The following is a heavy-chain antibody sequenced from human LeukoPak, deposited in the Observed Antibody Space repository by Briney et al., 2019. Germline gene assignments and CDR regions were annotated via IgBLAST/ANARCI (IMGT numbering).Heavy chain of an antibody. J-gene: IGHJ4*02. CDR2: IGGSDGII. CDR3: ARVWSGQQLVLGDY. CDR1: GFTFNNYG. Sequence: GGSLRLSCDASGFTFNNYGMTWVRQAPGKGLEWLACIGGSDGIIFYAASVKGRFTVSRDNAKSSLFLQMNSLRDEDTAVYYCARVWSGQQLVLGDYWGQGTLVTVSS. V-gene: IGHV3-48*02. D-gene: IGHD6-13*01.